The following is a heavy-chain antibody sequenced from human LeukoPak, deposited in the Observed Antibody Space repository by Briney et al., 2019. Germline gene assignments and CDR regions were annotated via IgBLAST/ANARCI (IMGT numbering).Heavy chain of an antibody. D-gene: IGHD2-15*01. CDR2: ISSSSSYT. CDR3: ARAGYCSGGSCPDY. V-gene: IGHV3-11*03. Sequence: GGSLRLSCAASGFTFSDYYMSWIRQAPGKGLEWVSYISSSSSYTNYADSVKGQFTISRDNAKNSLYLQINSLRAEDTAVYYCARAGYCSGGSCPDYWGQGTLVTVSS. CDR1: GFTFSDYY. J-gene: IGHJ4*02.